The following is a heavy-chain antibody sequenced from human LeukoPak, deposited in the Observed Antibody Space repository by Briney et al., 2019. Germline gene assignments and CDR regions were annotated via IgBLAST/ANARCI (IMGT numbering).Heavy chain of an antibody. CDR2: IWYDGSKE. J-gene: IGHJ4*02. CDR3: AKDRDTAMEIDY. CDR1: GFSFSSYG. D-gene: IGHD5-18*01. Sequence: GGSLRLSRAASGFSFSSYGMHWVRQAPGKGLEWVAVIWYDGSKEYYADSVKGRFTISRDSSKNTLYLQMNSLRAEDTAVYYCAKDRDTAMEIDYWGQGTLVTVSS. V-gene: IGHV3-33*06.